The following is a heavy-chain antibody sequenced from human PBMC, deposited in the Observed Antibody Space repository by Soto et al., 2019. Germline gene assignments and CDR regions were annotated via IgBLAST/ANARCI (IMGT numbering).Heavy chain of an antibody. CDR1: GFTFSSYA. CDR3: AKDERRGGSYIDAFDI. D-gene: IGHD1-26*01. V-gene: IGHV3-23*01. CDR2: VSGSGDST. Sequence: PGGSLRLSCAASGFTFSSYAMSWVRQAPGKGLKWVSAVSGSGDSTYYADSVKGRFTISRDNSKNTLYLQMNSLRAEDTAVYYCAKDERRGGSYIDAFDIWGQGTMVTVSS. J-gene: IGHJ3*02.